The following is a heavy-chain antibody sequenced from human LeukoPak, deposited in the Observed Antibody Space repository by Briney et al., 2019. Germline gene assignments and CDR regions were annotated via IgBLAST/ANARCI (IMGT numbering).Heavy chain of an antibody. CDR2: IYYSGNT. CDR3: ARRSSASGCMDV. D-gene: IGHD3-10*01. J-gene: IGHJ6*02. Sequence: SETLSVTCTVSGGSISSDYWTWIRQPPGKGLEWIGNIYYSGNTYYNPSLKSRVTISIGTSKNQFSLKLNFVTAADTAVYYCARRSSASGCMDVWGQGTTVTVSS. CDR1: GGSISSDY. V-gene: IGHV4-59*08.